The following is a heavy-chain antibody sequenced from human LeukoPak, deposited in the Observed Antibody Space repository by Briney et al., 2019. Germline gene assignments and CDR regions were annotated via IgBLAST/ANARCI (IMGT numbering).Heavy chain of an antibody. Sequence: GGSLRLSCAASGFTFSNAWMSWVRQAPGKGLEWVGRSKSKTDGGTTDYAAPVKGRFTISRDDSKNTLYLQMNSLKTEDTAVYYCTTGPYAYGDYETFDYGGRGTLVTVSS. D-gene: IGHD4-17*01. CDR3: TTGPYAYGDYETFDY. CDR1: GFTFSNAW. J-gene: IGHJ4*02. V-gene: IGHV3-15*01. CDR2: SKSKTDGGTT.